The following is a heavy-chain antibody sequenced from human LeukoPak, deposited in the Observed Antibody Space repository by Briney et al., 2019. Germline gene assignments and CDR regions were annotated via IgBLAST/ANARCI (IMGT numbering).Heavy chain of an antibody. CDR2: INHSGST. Sequence: SETLFLTCAVYGGSFSGYYWSWIRQPPGKGLEWIGEINHSGSTNYNPSLNSRVTISVDTSKTQFSLKLSSVTAADTAVYYCARGPGDYTNDYWGQGTLVTVSS. CDR3: ARGPGDYTNDY. D-gene: IGHD4-11*01. J-gene: IGHJ4*02. V-gene: IGHV4-34*01. CDR1: GGSFSGYY.